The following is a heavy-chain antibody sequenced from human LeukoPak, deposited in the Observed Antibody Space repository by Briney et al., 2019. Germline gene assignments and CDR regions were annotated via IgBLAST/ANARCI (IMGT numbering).Heavy chain of an antibody. D-gene: IGHD6-6*01. CDR1: GFTFSNYA. CDR3: ARVIAARHFDY. CDR2: IYSGGST. J-gene: IGHJ4*02. Sequence: GGSLRLSCAASGFTFSNYAMIWVRQAPGKGLEWVSLIYSGGSTYYADSVKGRFTISRDNSMNTMFLQMNSLRAEDTAVYYCARVIAARHFDYWGQGTLVTVSS. V-gene: IGHV3-66*01.